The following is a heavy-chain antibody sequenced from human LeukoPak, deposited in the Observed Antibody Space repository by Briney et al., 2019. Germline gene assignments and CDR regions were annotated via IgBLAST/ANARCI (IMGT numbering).Heavy chain of an antibody. Sequence: PGGSLRLSRAASGFTFSSYAMSWVRQAPGKGLEWVSAISGSGGSTYYADSVKGRFTISRDNSKNTLYLQMNSLRAEDTAVYYCAKDRFTYYYDSSGYGGVDYWGQGTLVTVSS. CDR1: GFTFSSYA. D-gene: IGHD3-22*01. CDR2: ISGSGGST. V-gene: IGHV3-23*01. J-gene: IGHJ4*02. CDR3: AKDRFTYYYDSSGYGGVDY.